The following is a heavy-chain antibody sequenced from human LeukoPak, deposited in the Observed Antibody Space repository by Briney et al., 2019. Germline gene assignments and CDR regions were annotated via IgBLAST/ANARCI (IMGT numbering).Heavy chain of an antibody. Sequence: SETLPLTCAVYGGSFSAYHWSWIRQPPGKGLEWVGEINHSGSTNYNPSLKSRVTISVDTSKNQFSLKLSSVTAADTAVYYCARAAGDYSWYFDLWGRGTLVTVSS. J-gene: IGHJ2*01. CDR2: INHSGST. D-gene: IGHD4-11*01. V-gene: IGHV4-34*01. CDR3: ARAAGDYSWYFDL. CDR1: GGSFSAYH.